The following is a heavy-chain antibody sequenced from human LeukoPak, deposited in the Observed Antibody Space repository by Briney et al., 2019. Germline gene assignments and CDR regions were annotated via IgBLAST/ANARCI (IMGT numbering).Heavy chain of an antibody. V-gene: IGHV3-13*01. J-gene: IGHJ4*02. Sequence: PGGSLRLSCAASGFAFTDYDMHWVRQATGGGLEWVSSIGKAGDTYYAASVKSRLTISRENANNHFYLQMNSLRAGDTAVYFCASLGDSIYWGQGTLVTVSS. CDR3: ASLGDSIY. D-gene: IGHD1-26*01. CDR1: GFAFTDYD. CDR2: IGKAGDT.